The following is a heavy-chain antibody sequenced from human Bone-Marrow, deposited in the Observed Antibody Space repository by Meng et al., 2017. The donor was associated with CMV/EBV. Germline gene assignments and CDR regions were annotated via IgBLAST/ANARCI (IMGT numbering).Heavy chain of an antibody. V-gene: IGHV3-23*01. CDR1: GFTFSSYA. J-gene: IGHJ6*02. CDR2: ISGSGGST. D-gene: IGHD3-3*01. CDR3: ARDHTYYDFWSGYSPYYYYGMDV. Sequence: GGSLRLSCAASGFTFSSYAMSWVRQAPGKGLEWVSAISGSGGSTYYADSVKGRFTISRDNSKNTLYLQMNSLRAEDTAVYYCARDHTYYDFWSGYSPYYYYGMDVCGQGTTVTVSS.